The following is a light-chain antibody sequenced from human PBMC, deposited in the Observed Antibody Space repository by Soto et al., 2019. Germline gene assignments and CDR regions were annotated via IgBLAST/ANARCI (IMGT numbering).Light chain of an antibody. CDR1: QAISNS. CDR3: QKYNSPPIT. V-gene: IGKV1-27*01. Sequence: DIQMTQSPSSLSASVGDRVTITCRASQAISNSLAWYQQKPAKVPKLLIYGASTLQSGVPSRFSGSGSGTDFTLTISTLQPEDVATYYCQKYNSPPITFGQGTRLEIK. CDR2: GAS. J-gene: IGKJ5*01.